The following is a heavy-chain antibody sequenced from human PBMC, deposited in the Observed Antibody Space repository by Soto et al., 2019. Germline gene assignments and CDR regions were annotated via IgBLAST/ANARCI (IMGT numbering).Heavy chain of an antibody. CDR3: ARLSSRSSSWSYYFDY. Sequence: PGGSLRLSCAASGFTFNGYAMNWVRQAPGKGLEWVSDISGSGGSSYYADSVKGRFTISRDSSTNTLYLQMNNLRAEDTAVYYCARLSSRSSSWSYYFDYWGQGTLVTVSS. J-gene: IGHJ4*02. CDR1: GFTFNGYA. V-gene: IGHV3-23*01. CDR2: ISGSGGSS. D-gene: IGHD6-13*01.